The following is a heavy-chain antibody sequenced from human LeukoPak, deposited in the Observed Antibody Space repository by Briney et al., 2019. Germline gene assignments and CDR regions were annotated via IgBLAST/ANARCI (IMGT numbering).Heavy chain of an antibody. CDR1: RFTFSSFW. D-gene: IGHD1-7*01. J-gene: IGHJ4*02. CDR3: AKDREGTIADYFDY. V-gene: IGHV3-23*01. CDR2: ISGSGGST. Sequence: GGSLRLSCAASRFTFSSFWMTWVRQAPGKGLEWVSSISGSGGSTYYADSVKGRFTISRDNSKNTLYLQMNSLRGEDTAVYYCAKDREGTIADYFDYWGQGTLVTVSS.